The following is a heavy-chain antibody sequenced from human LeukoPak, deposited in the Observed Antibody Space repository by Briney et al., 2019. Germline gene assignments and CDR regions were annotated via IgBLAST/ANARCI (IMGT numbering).Heavy chain of an antibody. CDR1: GYTFTSYG. J-gene: IGHJ6*02. Sequence: ASVKVSCKASGYTFTSYGISWVRQAPGQGLEWMGWISAYNGNTNYAQKLHGRVTMTTDTSTSTAYMELRSLRSDDTAVYYCARVSYPGNYYYGMDVWGQGTTVTVSS. CDR3: ARVSYPGNYYYGMDV. CDR2: ISAYNGNT. V-gene: IGHV1-18*01. D-gene: IGHD5-18*01.